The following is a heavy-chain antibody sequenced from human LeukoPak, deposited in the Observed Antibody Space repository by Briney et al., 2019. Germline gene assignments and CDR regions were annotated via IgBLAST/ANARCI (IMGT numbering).Heavy chain of an antibody. J-gene: IGHJ4*02. V-gene: IGHV3-9*01. CDR3: AKERIAAGEFDY. CDR1: GFSVGDNY. Sequence: QPGGSLRLSCAASGFSVGDNYMSWVRQAPGKGLGWVSGISWNSGSIGYADSVKGRFTISRDNAKNSLHLQMNSLRAEDTALYYCAKERIAAGEFDYWGQGTLVTVSS. CDR2: ISWNSGSI. D-gene: IGHD6-13*01.